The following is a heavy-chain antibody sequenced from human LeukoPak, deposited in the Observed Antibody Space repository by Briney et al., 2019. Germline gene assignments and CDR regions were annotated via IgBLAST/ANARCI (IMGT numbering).Heavy chain of an antibody. Sequence: PSETLSLTCAVYGGSFSGYYWSWIRQPPGKGLEWIGEINHSGSTNYNPSLKSRVTISVDTSKNQFSLKLSSVTAADTAVYYCASVSSGSVGSSSSRDYWGQGTLVTVSS. CDR3: ASVSSGSVGSSSSRDY. CDR2: INHSGST. CDR1: GGSFSGYY. D-gene: IGHD6-6*01. J-gene: IGHJ4*02. V-gene: IGHV4-34*01.